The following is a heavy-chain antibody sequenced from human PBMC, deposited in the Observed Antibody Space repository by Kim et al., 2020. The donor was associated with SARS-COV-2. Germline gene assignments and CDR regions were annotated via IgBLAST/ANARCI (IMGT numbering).Heavy chain of an antibody. J-gene: IGHJ3*02. CDR2: T. D-gene: IGHD1-26*01. V-gene: IGHV1-2*02. Sequence: TKYEQKFQGRVTMTRDTSISTAYMVLSRLRSDDTAVYYCARNHVGDAFDIWGQGTMVTVSS. CDR3: ARNHVGDAFDI.